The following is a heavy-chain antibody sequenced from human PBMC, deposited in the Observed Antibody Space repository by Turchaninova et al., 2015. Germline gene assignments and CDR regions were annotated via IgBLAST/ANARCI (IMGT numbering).Heavy chain of an antibody. D-gene: IGHD6-13*01. V-gene: IGHV1-2*04. CDR2: INPDTGGT. CDR3: ARVRSYSNTWYYFDS. Sequence: QVXXVQSGXEVXXXGAXXXVPXXASGYTFTGYSLHWVRQAPGQGLEWKGWINPDTGGTNYAQKFQDWVTVTRDTSISTAYMELSRLTSDHTAVYYCARVRSYSNTWYYFDSWGQGTLITVSS. CDR1: GYTFTGYS. J-gene: IGHJ4*02.